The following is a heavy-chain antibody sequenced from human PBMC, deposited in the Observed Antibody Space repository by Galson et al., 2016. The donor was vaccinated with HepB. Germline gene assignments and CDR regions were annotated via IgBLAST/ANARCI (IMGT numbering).Heavy chain of an antibody. Sequence: SVKVSCKASGYTFTTYGISWVRQAPGQGLEWMGWISTYNGNTNYAQKLQGRVTMTTDTSTSTAYMELRSLRSDDTAVYYCARERGNYHYFDYWGQGTLVTVSS. J-gene: IGHJ4*02. CDR1: GYTFTTYG. CDR2: ISTYNGNT. D-gene: IGHD1-7*01. V-gene: IGHV1-18*01. CDR3: ARERGNYHYFDY.